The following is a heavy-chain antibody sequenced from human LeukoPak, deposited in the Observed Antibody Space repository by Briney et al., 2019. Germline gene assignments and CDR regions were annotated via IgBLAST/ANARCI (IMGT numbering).Heavy chain of an antibody. V-gene: IGHV3-23*01. CDR1: GFTFRSFA. Sequence: PGGSLRLSCAASGFTFRSFAMSRVRQAPGKGLEWVSAISGSSSSTYYADSVKGRFTISRDNSKNTLYLQMNSLRAEDTAVYYCAKDPYYDFWSAPPPDYWGQGTLVTVSS. D-gene: IGHD3-3*01. J-gene: IGHJ4*02. CDR2: ISGSSSST. CDR3: AKDPYYDFWSAPPPDY.